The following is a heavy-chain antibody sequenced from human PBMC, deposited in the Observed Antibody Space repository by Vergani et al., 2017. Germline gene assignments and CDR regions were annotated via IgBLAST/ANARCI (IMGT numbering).Heavy chain of an antibody. CDR2: ISSSSSYI. J-gene: IGHJ6*02. CDR1: GFTFSSYS. D-gene: IGHD2-2*01. V-gene: IGHV3-21*01. CDR3: ARDLPVVVPAALGGMDV. Sequence: VQLVESGGGVVQPGRSLRLSCAASGFTFSSYSMNWVRQAPGKGLEWVSSISSSSSYIYYADSVKGRFTISRDNAKNSLYLQMNSLRAEDTAVYYCARDLPVVVPAALGGMDVWGQGTTVTVSS.